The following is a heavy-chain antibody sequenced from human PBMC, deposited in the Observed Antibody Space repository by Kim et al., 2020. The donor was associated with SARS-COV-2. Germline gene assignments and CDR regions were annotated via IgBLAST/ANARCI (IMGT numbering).Heavy chain of an antibody. CDR2: IYYSGST. J-gene: IGHJ4*02. D-gene: IGHD6-19*01. V-gene: IGHV4-39*01. CDR1: GGSISSSSYY. CDR3: ARNQWLELIDY. Sequence: SETLSLTCTVSGGSISSSSYYWGWIRQPPGKGLEWIGSIYYSGSTYYNPSLKSRVTISVDTSKNQFSLKLSSVTAADTAVYYCARNQWLELIDYWGQGTLVTVSS.